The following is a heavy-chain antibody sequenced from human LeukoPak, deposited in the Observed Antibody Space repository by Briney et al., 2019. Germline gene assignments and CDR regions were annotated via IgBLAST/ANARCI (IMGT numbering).Heavy chain of an antibody. J-gene: IGHJ2*01. CDR2: INGSGSST. Sequence: GGSLRLSCAASGFTFSSHAMSWVRQAPGKGLEWVSAINGSGSSTYYADSVKGRVSISRDNSKNALYLQMNSLRVEDTALYYCARDFWDDFEYFDLWGRGTLVTVSS. CDR1: GFTFSSHA. D-gene: IGHD3-3*01. V-gene: IGHV3-23*01. CDR3: ARDFWDDFEYFDL.